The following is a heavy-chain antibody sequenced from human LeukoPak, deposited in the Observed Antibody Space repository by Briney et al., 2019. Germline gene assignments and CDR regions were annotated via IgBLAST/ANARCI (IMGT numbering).Heavy chain of an antibody. CDR2: ISGSGSST. Sequence: PGGSLRLSCAASGFTSSSIDMNWVRQAPGKGLEWVSYISGSGSSTFHADSVKGRFTISRDNAKNSLFLQMHSLRAEDTAVYYCASSGSEDYWGQGTLVTVSS. J-gene: IGHJ4*02. CDR1: GFTSSSID. V-gene: IGHV3-48*03. CDR3: ASSGSEDY. D-gene: IGHD3-10*01.